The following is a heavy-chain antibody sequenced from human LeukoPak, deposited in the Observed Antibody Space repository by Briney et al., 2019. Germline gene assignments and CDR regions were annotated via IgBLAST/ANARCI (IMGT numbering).Heavy chain of an antibody. Sequence: SETLSLTRTVSGGSISSSSYYWGWIRQPPGQGLEWIGSIYYSGSTYYNPSLKSRVTISVDTSKNQFSLKLSSVTAADTAVYYCARCVDYDYVWGSYRLEYYFDYWGQGTLVTVSS. CDR3: ARCVDYDYVWGSYRLEYYFDY. CDR1: GGSISSSSYY. D-gene: IGHD3-16*02. J-gene: IGHJ4*02. V-gene: IGHV4-39*01. CDR2: IYYSGST.